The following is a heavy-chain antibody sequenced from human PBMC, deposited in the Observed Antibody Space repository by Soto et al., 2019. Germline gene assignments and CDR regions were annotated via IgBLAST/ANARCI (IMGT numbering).Heavy chain of an antibody. D-gene: IGHD4-17*01. CDR3: ARDSIPGVPYGDYYYGMDV. J-gene: IGHJ6*02. CDR1: GGSISSGGYY. Sequence: SETLCLTCTVSGGSISSGGYYWSWIRQHPGKGLEWIGYIYYSGSTYYNPSLKSRVTISVDTSKNQFSLKLSSVTAADTAVYYCARDSIPGVPYGDYYYGMDVWGQGPTVTVSS. V-gene: IGHV4-31*03. CDR2: IYYSGST.